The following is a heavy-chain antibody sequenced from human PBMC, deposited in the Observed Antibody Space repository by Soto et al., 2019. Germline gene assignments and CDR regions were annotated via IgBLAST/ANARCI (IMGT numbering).Heavy chain of an antibody. J-gene: IGHJ4*02. Sequence: QITLKESGPPLVKPTQTLTLTCTFSGFSLSTSGVGVGWIRQPPGKALEWLALIYWNDDKRYSPSLKSRLTITKDTSKNQVVLTMTNMDPVDTATYYCAHGLAYYDSSGYPYFDYWGQGTLVTVSS. CDR2: IYWNDDK. CDR1: GFSLSTSGVG. D-gene: IGHD3-22*01. V-gene: IGHV2-5*01. CDR3: AHGLAYYDSSGYPYFDY.